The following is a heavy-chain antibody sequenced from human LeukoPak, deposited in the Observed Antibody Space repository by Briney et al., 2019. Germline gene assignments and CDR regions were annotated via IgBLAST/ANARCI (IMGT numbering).Heavy chain of an antibody. CDR2: VYYTGNT. D-gene: IGHD3-10*01. J-gene: IGHJ3*01. CDR1: GGSKSSYY. CDR3: AAGWGIDAFDF. Sequence: SETLSLTCNVSGGSKSSYYWSWIRQPPGKGLEWIGFVYYTGNTNYSPSLKSRVSISLETSKNRFSLKVTSVTAADTAVYYCAAGWGIDAFDFWGQGTLVTVAS. V-gene: IGHV4-59*03.